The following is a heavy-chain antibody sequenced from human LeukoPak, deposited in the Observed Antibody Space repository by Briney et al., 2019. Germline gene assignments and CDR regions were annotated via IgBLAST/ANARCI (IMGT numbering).Heavy chain of an antibody. CDR1: GGSISSSSYY. CDR2: IYYSGST. CDR3: ARDAGGGKTSGYPHFDY. D-gene: IGHD5-12*01. V-gene: IGHV4-39*07. Sequence: SETLSLTCTVSGGSISSSSYYWGWIRQPPGKGLEWIGSIYYSGSTYYNPSLKSRVTISVDTSKNQFSLKLSSVTAADTAVYYCARDAGGGKTSGYPHFDYWGQGALVTVSS. J-gene: IGHJ4*02.